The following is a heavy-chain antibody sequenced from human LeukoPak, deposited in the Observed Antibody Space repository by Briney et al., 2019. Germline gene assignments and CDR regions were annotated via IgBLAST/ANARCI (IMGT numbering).Heavy chain of an antibody. CDR2: IHHSGNT. V-gene: IGHV4-4*02. D-gene: IGHD5-18*01. J-gene: IGHJ4*02. Sequence: ASETLSLTCAVSGVSISSDNWWTWVRQPPGKGLEWIGEIHHSGNTKYSPSLETRVTISTDRSKNHLSLNLNSVTDADTAVYYCATRDQSRTDMVPPDYWGQGTLVTVSS. CDR1: GVSISSDNW. CDR3: ATRDQSRTDMVPPDY.